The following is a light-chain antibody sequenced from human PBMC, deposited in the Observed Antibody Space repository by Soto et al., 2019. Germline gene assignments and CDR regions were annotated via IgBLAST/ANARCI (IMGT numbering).Light chain of an antibody. V-gene: IGKV3-15*01. CDR3: QQYHRWPIT. J-gene: IGKJ5*01. CDR2: GAS. CDR1: QSVDSN. Sequence: EIVMTQSPGTLSVSPGEGATLSCRASQSVDSNLAWYQQRPGQAPRLLIYGASTRATGVPARFSGSGSGTEFTLIISSLQSEDFAVYSCQQYHRWPITFGQGTRLEI.